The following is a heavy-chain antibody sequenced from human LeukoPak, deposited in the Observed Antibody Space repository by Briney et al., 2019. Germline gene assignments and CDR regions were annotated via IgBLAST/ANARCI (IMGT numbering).Heavy chain of an antibody. J-gene: IGHJ4*02. CDR2: IIPILGIA. CDR3: ARSLTVTTLEPIDY. D-gene: IGHD4-17*01. Sequence: SVKVSCKASGGTFSSYAISWVRQAPGQGLEWMGRIIPILGIANYAQKFQGRVTITADKSTSTAYMGLSSLRSEDTAVYYCARSLTVTTLEPIDYWGQGTLVTVSS. CDR1: GGTFSSYA. V-gene: IGHV1-69*04.